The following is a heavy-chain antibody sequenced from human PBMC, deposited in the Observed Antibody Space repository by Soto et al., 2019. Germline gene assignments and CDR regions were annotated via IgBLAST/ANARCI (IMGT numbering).Heavy chain of an antibody. CDR3: AKAKKIGYTYGQLDY. J-gene: IGHJ4*02. D-gene: IGHD5-18*01. CDR1: GFTFNTYA. V-gene: IGHV3-23*05. CDR2: IHTSGSHT. Sequence: EVQLLESGGGLVQPGGSLRLSCAASGFTFNTYALSWVRQAPGKGLEWVSGIHTSGSHTYYADSVKGRFTISRDNSKNTLDLQMNSLRVEDTAVYYCAKAKKIGYTYGQLDYWGQGTLVTVSS.